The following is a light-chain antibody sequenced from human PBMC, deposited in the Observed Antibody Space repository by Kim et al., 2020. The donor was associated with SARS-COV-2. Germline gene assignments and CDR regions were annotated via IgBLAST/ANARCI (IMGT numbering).Light chain of an antibody. CDR2: GAS. J-gene: IGKJ1*01. CDR3: QQYSSSPAT. V-gene: IGKV3-20*01. Sequence: ALRERAALSCRASQSVSLNSLAWYQQKPGQAASLSSYGASSRATGIPDTFSGSGSGTDFTLTITRLEPEDFAVYYCQQYSSSPATFGQGTKVDIK. CDR1: QSVSLNS.